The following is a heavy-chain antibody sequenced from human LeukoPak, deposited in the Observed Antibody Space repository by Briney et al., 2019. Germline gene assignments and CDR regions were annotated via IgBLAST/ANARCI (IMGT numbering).Heavy chain of an antibody. CDR3: ARDEAVAGTDYYYYGMDV. D-gene: IGHD6-19*01. V-gene: IGHV3-23*01. J-gene: IGHJ6*02. CDR1: GFTFSNYA. CDR2: ISSDVNRT. Sequence: PGGSLRLSCAASGFTFSNYAMSWVRQAPGKGLEWVSGISSDVNRTSSADSVKGRFTISRDNSRNTLYLQMTSLRAEDTAVYYCARDEAVAGTDYYYYGMDVWGQGTTVTVSS.